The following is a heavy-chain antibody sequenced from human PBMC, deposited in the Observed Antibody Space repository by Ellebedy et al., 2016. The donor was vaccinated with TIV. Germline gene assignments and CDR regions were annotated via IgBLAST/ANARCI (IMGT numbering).Heavy chain of an antibody. D-gene: IGHD1-20*01. J-gene: IGHJ4*02. CDR2: ISLDGSTK. V-gene: IGHV3-30*12. CDR1: GFIFSNSG. Sequence: GESLKISCAASGFIFSNSGMNWVRQTPGKGLEWVAVISLDGSTKYYADSVKGRYTISRDNSKNTVHLQMNSLRAEDTAVYYCARDSAITGLTSLDFWGQGTLVTVSS. CDR3: ARDSAITGLTSLDF.